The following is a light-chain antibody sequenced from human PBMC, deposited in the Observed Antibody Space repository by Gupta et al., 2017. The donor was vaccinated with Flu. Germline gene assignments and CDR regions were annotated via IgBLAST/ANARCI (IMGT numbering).Light chain of an antibody. CDR1: SSDVGGYNY. CDR3: SSYTSSSTHGWV. J-gene: IGLJ3*02. Sequence: QSALTQPASVSGSPGQSITISCTGTSSDVGGYNYVSWYQQHPGKAPNLMIYEVSNRPSGVSNRFSGSKSGNTAALTISGLQAEDEADYYCSSYTSSSTHGWVFGGGTKLTVL. CDR2: EVS. V-gene: IGLV2-14*01.